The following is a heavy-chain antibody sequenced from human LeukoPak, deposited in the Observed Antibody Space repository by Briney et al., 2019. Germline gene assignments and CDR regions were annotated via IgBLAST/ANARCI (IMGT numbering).Heavy chain of an antibody. D-gene: IGHD5-12*01. J-gene: IGHJ6*04. CDR2: INSDGSST. Sequence: GGSLRLSCAASGFTFSSYWMHWVRQAPGKGLVWVSRINSDGSSTSYADSVKGRFTISRDNAKNTLYLQMNSLRAEDTAVYYCAREWGYKSYYYYYHGMDVWGKGTTVTVSS. CDR3: AREWGYKSYYYYYHGMDV. V-gene: IGHV3-74*01. CDR1: GFTFSSYW.